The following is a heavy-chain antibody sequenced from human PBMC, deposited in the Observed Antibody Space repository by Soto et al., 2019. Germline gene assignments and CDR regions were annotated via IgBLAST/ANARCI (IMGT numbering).Heavy chain of an antibody. J-gene: IGHJ4*02. CDR3: ARDYGDYFDY. Sequence: QVQLVESGGGVLQPGRSLRLSCAASGYTYSSYGMHWVRQAPGKGLEWVAVIWYDGSNKYYADSVKGRFTISRDNSKNTLYLQMNSLRAEDTAVYYCARDYGDYFDYWGQGTLVAVSS. CDR2: IWYDGSNK. D-gene: IGHD4-17*01. V-gene: IGHV3-33*01. CDR1: GYTYSSYG.